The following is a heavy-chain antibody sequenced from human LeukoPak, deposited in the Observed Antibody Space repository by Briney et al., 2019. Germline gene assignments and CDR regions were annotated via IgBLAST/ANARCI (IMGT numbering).Heavy chain of an antibody. CDR2: INPYNGNT. J-gene: IGHJ4*02. D-gene: IGHD4-17*01. Sequence: ASVKVSCKASGYSFTSYGISWVRQAPGQGLEWMGWINPYNGNTNYAQKLQGRVTMTTDTSTSTAYMELRNLISDDTAVYFCARDGPDYGDYINFDYWGQGTLVTVSS. CDR1: GYSFTSYG. V-gene: IGHV1-18*01. CDR3: ARDGPDYGDYINFDY.